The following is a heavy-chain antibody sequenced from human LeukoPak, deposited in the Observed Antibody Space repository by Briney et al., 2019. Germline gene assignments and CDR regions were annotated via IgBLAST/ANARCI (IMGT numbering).Heavy chain of an antibody. CDR3: ARKSDSLMLRGGDC. V-gene: IGHV3-66*01. CDR1: EFSASSNY. CDR2: IYSGGTT. D-gene: IGHD3-10*01. J-gene: IGHJ4*02. Sequence: GGSLRLSCAASEFSASSNYMTCVRQAPGKGLECVAIIYSGGTTYYADSVRGRFTISRDNSKNTLYLQMDRLRVEDTAVYYCARKSDSLMLRGGDCWGQGTLVTVSS.